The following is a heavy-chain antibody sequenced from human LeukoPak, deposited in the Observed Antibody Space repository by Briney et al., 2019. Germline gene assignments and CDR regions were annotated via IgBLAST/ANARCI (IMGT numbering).Heavy chain of an antibody. CDR3: AKFRYGDYRGAFDI. J-gene: IGHJ3*02. Sequence: QSGGSLRLSCAASGFTFSSYAMHWVRQAPGKGLEWVAVISYDGSNKYYADSVKGRFTISRDNSKNTLYLQMNSLRAEDTAVYYCAKFRYGDYRGAFDIWGQGTMVTVSS. D-gene: IGHD4-17*01. CDR1: GFTFSSYA. CDR2: ISYDGSNK. V-gene: IGHV3-30-3*02.